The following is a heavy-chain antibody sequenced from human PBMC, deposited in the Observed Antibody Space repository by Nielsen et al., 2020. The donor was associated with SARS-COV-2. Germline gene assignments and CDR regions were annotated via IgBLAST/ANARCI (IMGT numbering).Heavy chain of an antibody. V-gene: IGHV3-23*01. J-gene: IGHJ4*02. CDR3: AKASPYYYGSGTLGPTRIDY. CDR2: ISGSGGST. CDR1: GFTFSSYW. D-gene: IGHD3-10*01. Sequence: GESLKISCAASGFTFSSYWMHWVRQAPGKGLVWVSAISGSGGSTYYADSVKGRFTISRDNSKNTLYLQMNSLRAEDTAVYYCAKASPYYYGSGTLGPTRIDYWGQGTLVTVSS.